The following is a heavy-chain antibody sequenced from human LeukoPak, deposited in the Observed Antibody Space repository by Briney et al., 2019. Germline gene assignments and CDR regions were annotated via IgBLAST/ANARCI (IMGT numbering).Heavy chain of an antibody. Sequence: GGSLRLSCAASGFTFSSYTMHWVRQAPGKGLEWVSLISWDGGSTYYADSVKGRFTISRDNSKNSLYLQMNSLRTEDTALYYCAKDVDYALDYWGQGTLVPVSS. CDR3: AKDVDYALDY. V-gene: IGHV3-43*01. J-gene: IGHJ4*02. CDR2: ISWDGGST. D-gene: IGHD4-17*01. CDR1: GFTFSSYT.